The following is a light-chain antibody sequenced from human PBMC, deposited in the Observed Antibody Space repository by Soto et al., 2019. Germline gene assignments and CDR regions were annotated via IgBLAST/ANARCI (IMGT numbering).Light chain of an antibody. CDR1: QSISTY. V-gene: IGKV1-39*01. J-gene: IGKJ1*01. CDR3: QQSFNTPRT. CDR2: AAS. Sequence: DIQMTQSPSSLSASVGDRVTITCRASQSISTYLNWYQHKPGKAPKLLIYAASSLQSGVPSRCSGSGSGTDFTLTISSLQPEDFATYYCQQSFNTPRTFGQGTKVEIK.